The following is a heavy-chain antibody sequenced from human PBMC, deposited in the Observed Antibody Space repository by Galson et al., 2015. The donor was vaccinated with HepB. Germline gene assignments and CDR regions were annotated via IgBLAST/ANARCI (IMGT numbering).Heavy chain of an antibody. CDR3: ARTPTYGLDNPRKSFDL. J-gene: IGHJ4*02. Sequence: SETLSLTCSVSSTSVRSPDFCWHWIRRSPGKGLEWIGLGFFSGTTYFNPSLERRVRISVDTSTNHFSLRLRVLTPADTGVYFCARTPTYGLDNPRKSFDLWGQGTPVTV. V-gene: IGHV4-61*03. D-gene: IGHD3-9*01. CDR2: GFFSGTT. CDR1: STSVRSPDFC.